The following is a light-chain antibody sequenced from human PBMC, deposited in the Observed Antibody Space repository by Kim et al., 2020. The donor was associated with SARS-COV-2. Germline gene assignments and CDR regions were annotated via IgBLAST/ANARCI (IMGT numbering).Light chain of an antibody. V-gene: IGLV4-69*01. J-gene: IGLJ3*02. CDR2: VNSDGSH. CDR3: QTWVPGIRV. Sequence: QPVLTQSPSASASLGASVKLTCTLSNGHYNYAIAWHQQQPGKGPRYLMKVNSDGSHSKGDGIPDRFSGSSSGAERYLTNSSLQSDDEADYYCQTWVPGIRVFGGGTKVTVL. CDR1: NGHYNYA.